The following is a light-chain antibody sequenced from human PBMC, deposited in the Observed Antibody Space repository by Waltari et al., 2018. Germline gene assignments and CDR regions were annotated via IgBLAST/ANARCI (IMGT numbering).Light chain of an antibody. J-gene: IGLJ2*01. V-gene: IGLV2-14*01. CDR1: SSDVGGYDH. CDR3: SSYTSSNTLL. Sequence: QSALTQPASVSGSPGQSITISCTGTSSDVGGYDHVSWYQQHPGKAPKVMIYEVSARPSGVSNRFSGSKSGNTASLTISELQAEDEAHYYCSSYTSSNTLLFGGGTKLTVL. CDR2: EVS.